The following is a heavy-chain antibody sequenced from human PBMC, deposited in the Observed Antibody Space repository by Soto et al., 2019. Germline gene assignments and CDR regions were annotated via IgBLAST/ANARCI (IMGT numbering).Heavy chain of an antibody. J-gene: IGHJ4*02. CDR3: HGYGY. V-gene: IGHV3-53*01. Sequence: EVKVVESRGGLIQPGGSLRLSCEVSGFSVTANYMSWVRQAPGKGLEWVSVIYSGGSTYYIDSVKGRFSISRDISKNTLYLQMNSLRAEDTAVYYCHGYGYWGQGTLVTVSS. D-gene: IGHD5-12*01. CDR2: IYSGGST. CDR1: GFSVTANY.